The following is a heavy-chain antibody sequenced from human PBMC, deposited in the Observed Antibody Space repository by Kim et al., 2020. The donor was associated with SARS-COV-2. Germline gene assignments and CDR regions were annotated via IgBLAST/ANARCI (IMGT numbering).Heavy chain of an antibody. CDR3: ARKRDGYNSEY. CDR2: ISYDGSNK. Sequence: GGSLRLSCAASGFTFSSYGMHWVRQAPGKGLEWVAVISYDGSNKYYADSVKGRFTISRDNSKNTLYLQMNSLRAEDTAVYYCARKRDGYNSEYWGQGTL. J-gene: IGHJ4*02. V-gene: IGHV3-30*03. D-gene: IGHD5-12*01. CDR1: GFTFSSYG.